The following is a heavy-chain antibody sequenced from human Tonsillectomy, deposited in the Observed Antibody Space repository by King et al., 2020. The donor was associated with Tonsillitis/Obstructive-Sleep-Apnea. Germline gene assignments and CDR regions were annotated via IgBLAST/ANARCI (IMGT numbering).Heavy chain of an antibody. CDR3: ARLPDPDSSGYHY. Sequence: QLQESGPGLVKPSETLSLTCTVSGGSISSSSYYWGWIRQPPGKGLEWIGSIYYSGSTYYNPSLKSRVTISVDTSKNQFSLKLSSLTAADTAVYYCARLPDPDSSGYHYWGQGTLVTVSS. J-gene: IGHJ4*02. D-gene: IGHD3-22*01. CDR1: GGSISSSSYY. V-gene: IGHV4-39*01. CDR2: IYYSGST.